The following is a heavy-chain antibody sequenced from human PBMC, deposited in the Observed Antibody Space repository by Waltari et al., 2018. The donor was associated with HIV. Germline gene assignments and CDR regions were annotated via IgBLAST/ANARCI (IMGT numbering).Heavy chain of an antibody. CDR1: GGSVSSSSYF. J-gene: IGHJ2*01. CDR3: ARHALRVGAAYWNFDL. D-gene: IGHD1-26*01. Sequence: QLQLQESGPGLVKPSETLSLTCTVSGGSVSSSSYFWGWIRQPPGKGLEWVGRIYYTGRAYYNPSLNSRVTISVDTSKNQFSLKVTSVTAADTAVYYCARHALRVGAAYWNFDLWGRGTLVTVSS. CDR2: IYYTGRA. V-gene: IGHV4-39*01.